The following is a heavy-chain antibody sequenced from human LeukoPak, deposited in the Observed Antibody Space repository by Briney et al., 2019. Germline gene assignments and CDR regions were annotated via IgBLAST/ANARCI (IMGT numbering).Heavy chain of an antibody. Sequence: GGSLRLSCAASGFTFSSYGMHWVRQAPGKGLEWVAFIRYDGSNKYYADSVKGRFTISRDNSKNTLYLQMNSLRAEDTAVYYCARNFGSGSYYRPNDYWGQGTLVTVSS. CDR3: ARNFGSGSYYRPNDY. J-gene: IGHJ4*02. D-gene: IGHD3-10*01. CDR2: IRYDGSNK. CDR1: GFTFSSYG. V-gene: IGHV3-30*02.